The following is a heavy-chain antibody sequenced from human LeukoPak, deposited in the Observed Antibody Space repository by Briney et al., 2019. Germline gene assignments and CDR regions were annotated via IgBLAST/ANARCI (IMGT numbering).Heavy chain of an antibody. V-gene: IGHV3-30*04. CDR1: GFTFSSYA. CDR2: ISYDGSNK. J-gene: IGHJ4*02. Sequence: GGSLRLSCAASGFTFSSYAMHWVRQAPGKGLEWVAVISYDGSNKYYADSVKGRFTISRDNSKNTLYLQMNSLRAEDTALYYCAKRRSSGSYYNFDYWGQGTLVTVSS. D-gene: IGHD3-10*01. CDR3: AKRRSSGSYYNFDY.